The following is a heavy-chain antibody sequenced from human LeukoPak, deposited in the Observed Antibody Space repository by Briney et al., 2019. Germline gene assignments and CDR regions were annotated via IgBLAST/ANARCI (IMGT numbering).Heavy chain of an antibody. CDR2: IYYSGST. J-gene: IGHJ5*02. CDR1: GGTISSYY. D-gene: IGHD3-10*01. V-gene: IGHV4-59*01. Sequence: SETLSLTCTVSGGTISSYYWSWIRQPPGKGLEWIGYIYYSGSTNYNPSLKSRVTISVDTSKNQFSLKLSSVTAADTAVYYCARTVLPQNWFDPWGQGTLVTVSS. CDR3: ARTVLPQNWFDP.